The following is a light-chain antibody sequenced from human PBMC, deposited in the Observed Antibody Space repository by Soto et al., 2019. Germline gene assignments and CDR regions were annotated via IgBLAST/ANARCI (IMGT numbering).Light chain of an antibody. Sequence: LTQPRSVSGSPGQSVAISCTGTSSDVGGYNYVSWYQQHPGKAPKLMIYDVSKRPSGVPDRFSGSKSGNTASLTISGLQAEDEAAYYCCSYAGSYTFVFGTVTKATVL. CDR3: CSYAGSYTFV. CDR2: DVS. CDR1: SSDVGGYNY. V-gene: IGLV2-11*01. J-gene: IGLJ1*01.